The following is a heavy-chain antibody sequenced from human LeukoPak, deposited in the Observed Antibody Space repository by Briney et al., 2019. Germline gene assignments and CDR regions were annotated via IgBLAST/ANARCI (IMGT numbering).Heavy chain of an antibody. CDR1: GGSISSYY. D-gene: IGHD6-13*01. CDR2: IYTSGST. CDR3: AREGQQLVHKYYYYYYMDV. V-gene: IGHV4-4*07. Sequence: PSETLSLTCTVSGGSISSYYWSWIRQPAGKGLEWIGRIYTSGSTNYNPSLKSRVTMSVDTSKNQFSLKLSSVTAADTAVYYCAREGQQLVHKYYYYYYMDVWGKGTTVTVSS. J-gene: IGHJ6*03.